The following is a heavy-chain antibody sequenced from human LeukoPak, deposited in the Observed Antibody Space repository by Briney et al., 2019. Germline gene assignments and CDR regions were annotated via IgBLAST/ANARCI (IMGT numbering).Heavy chain of an antibody. Sequence: GGSLRLSCAASGFALSSHWMTWVRQVPGRGPEWVANVNRDGSETYYLDSVKGRFTISKDNAKNSLYLQMNGLRAEDTALYHCARNNGMDVWGQGTTVIVSS. CDR3: ARNNGMDV. V-gene: IGHV3-7*03. J-gene: IGHJ6*02. CDR1: GFALSSHW. CDR2: VNRDGSET.